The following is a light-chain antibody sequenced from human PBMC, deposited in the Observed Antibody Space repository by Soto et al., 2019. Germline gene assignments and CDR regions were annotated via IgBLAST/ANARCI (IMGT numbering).Light chain of an antibody. J-gene: IGKJ3*01. V-gene: IGKV3-11*01. Sequence: LTQSPAILSLSPGERATLSCTASQSVDTYIAWYQQRPGQPPRLLIHDTSHRASGVPARFRGSGSGTDFTLTNTSLEPEDFAVYFCQQRRNRVSFGPGTRL. CDR1: QSVDTY. CDR2: DTS. CDR3: QQRRNRVS.